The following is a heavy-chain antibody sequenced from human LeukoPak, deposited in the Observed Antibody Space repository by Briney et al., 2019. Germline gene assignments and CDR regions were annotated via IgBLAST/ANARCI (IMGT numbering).Heavy chain of an antibody. CDR2: IDPNSGGT. CDR1: GYTFTGYY. CDR3: AREYFEYYFDY. J-gene: IGHJ4*02. V-gene: IGHV1-2*02. D-gene: IGHD2/OR15-2a*01. Sequence: ASVKVSCKASGYTFTGYYMHWVRQAPGQGLEWMGWIDPNSGGTNYAQKFQGRVTMTTDTSISTAYMELSRLRSDDTAVYYCAREYFEYYFDYWGQGTLVTVSS.